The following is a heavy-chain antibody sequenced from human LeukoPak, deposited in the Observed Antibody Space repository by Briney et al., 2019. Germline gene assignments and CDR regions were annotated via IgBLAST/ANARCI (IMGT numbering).Heavy chain of an antibody. Sequence: GGSLRLSCAASGFTFSSYSMNWVRQAPGKGLEWVSYISSSSSSTIYYADSVKGRFTISRDNAKNSLYLQMNSLRAEDTAVYYCARFRYGGYYFDYWGQGTLVTVSS. V-gene: IGHV3-48*01. CDR2: ISSSSSSTI. CDR1: GFTFSSYS. D-gene: IGHD1-26*01. J-gene: IGHJ4*02. CDR3: ARFRYGGYYFDY.